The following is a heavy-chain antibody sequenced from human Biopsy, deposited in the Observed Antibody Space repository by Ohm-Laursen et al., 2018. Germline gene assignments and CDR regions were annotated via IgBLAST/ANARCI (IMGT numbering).Heavy chain of an antibody. J-gene: IGHJ4*02. V-gene: IGHV4-39*01. CDR1: GGSISSGSNY. CDR3: ARHDGNGPFALDS. D-gene: IGHD5-24*01. Sequence: GTLSLTCAVSGGSISSGSNYWARIRPPPGLGLEWIGCVYHSGTTYSTPSLKSRVTISVDTSKKQLSLRVTSVTAADTAAYYCARHDGNGPFALDSWGQGTLVTVSS. CDR2: VYHSGTT.